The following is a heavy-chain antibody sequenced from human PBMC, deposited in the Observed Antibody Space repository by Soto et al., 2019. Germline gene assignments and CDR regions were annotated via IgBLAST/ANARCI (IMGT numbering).Heavy chain of an antibody. CDR3: ARVDFSSTNCGVGFDY. D-gene: IGHD2-2*01. CDR1: RLTFSSYT. V-gene: IGHV3-21*01. Sequence: PXGSLILSCAAARLTFSSYTMNWVRQTPGRGLDWVSSIISSSDYISYADSVKGRFTISRDNAKNSLFLQMNSLRAEDTAVYYCARVDFSSTNCGVGFDYWGRGTLVTVSS. J-gene: IGHJ4*02. CDR2: IISSSDYI.